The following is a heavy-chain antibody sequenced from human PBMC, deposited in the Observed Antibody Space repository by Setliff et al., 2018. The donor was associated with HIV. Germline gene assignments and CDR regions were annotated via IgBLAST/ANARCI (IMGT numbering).Heavy chain of an antibody. CDR2: IYYSGST. V-gene: IGHV4-39*01. CDR1: GGSISRSIYY. J-gene: IGHJ5*02. D-gene: IGHD2-2*01. CDR3: ASRVLGYCRSTSCLNWFDP. Sequence: LSLTCTVSGGSISRSIYYWGWIRQHPGKGLEWIGSIYYSGSTYYNPSLKSRVTISVDTSKNQVSLKLSSVTAADTAVYYCASRVLGYCRSTSCLNWFDPWGQGTLVTVSS.